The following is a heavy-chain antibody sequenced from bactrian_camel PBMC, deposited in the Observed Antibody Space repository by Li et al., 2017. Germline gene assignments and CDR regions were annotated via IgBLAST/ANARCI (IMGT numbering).Heavy chain of an antibody. V-gene: IGHV3S40*01. CDR1: GFTFRNYA. CDR2: INSDSSTT. Sequence: QLVESGGGLVQPDGSLRLSCATSGFTFRNYAMSWVRQAPGKGLEWISAINSDSSTTYYRDSVKGRFTIARDNAKSMVYLQMERLKTSDTAVYYCATGNGFWGQGTQVTVS. J-gene: IGHJ4*01. D-gene: IGHD1*01. CDR3: ATGNGF.